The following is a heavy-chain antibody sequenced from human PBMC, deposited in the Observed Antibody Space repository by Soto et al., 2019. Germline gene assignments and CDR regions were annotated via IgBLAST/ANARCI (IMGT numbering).Heavy chain of an antibody. Sequence: SETLSLTCTVSGGSVSSGIYYWSWIRQPPGKGLEWIGYIYYSGSTNYNPSLKSRVTISVDTSKNQFSLKVNSVTAADTAVYYCARGSYYDSSGYVYWGQGTLVTVSS. V-gene: IGHV4-61*01. CDR1: GGSVSSGIYY. CDR3: ARGSYYDSSGYVY. CDR2: IYYSGST. D-gene: IGHD3-22*01. J-gene: IGHJ4*02.